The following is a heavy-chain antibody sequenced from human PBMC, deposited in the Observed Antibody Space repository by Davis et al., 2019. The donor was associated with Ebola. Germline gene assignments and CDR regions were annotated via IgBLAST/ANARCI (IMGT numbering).Heavy chain of an antibody. CDR1: GGSISSYY. V-gene: IGHV4-59*01. D-gene: IGHD6-19*01. CDR2: IYYSGST. J-gene: IGHJ4*02. Sequence: MPSETLSLTCTVSGGSISSYYWSWIRQPPGKGLEWIGYIYYSGSTNYNPSLKSRVTISVDTSKNQFSLKLSSVTAADTAVYYCARLDPVAGLDYWGQGTLVTASS. CDR3: ARLDPVAGLDY.